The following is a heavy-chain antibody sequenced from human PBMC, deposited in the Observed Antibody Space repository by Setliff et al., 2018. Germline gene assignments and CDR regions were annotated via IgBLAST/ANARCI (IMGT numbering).Heavy chain of an antibody. V-gene: IGHV1-46*01. J-gene: IGHJ4*02. D-gene: IGHD3-3*01. Sequence: ASVKVSCKASGYTFTSYYMHWVRQAPGQGLEWMGIINPSGGFTSYAQKFRDRVTMTRDTSTSTAYMELSSLRSEDTAVYYCARERMYYNFWSGYSDYWGQGTLVTVSS. CDR3: ARERMYYNFWSGYSDY. CDR2: INPSGGFT. CDR1: GYTFTSYY.